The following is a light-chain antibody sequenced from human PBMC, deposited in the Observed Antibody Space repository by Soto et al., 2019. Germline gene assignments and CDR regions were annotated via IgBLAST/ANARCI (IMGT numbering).Light chain of an antibody. V-gene: IGKV1-6*01. Sequence: AIQMTQSPSSLSASVGDRVTITCRASQGIGNDLGWYQQRPGKAPKLLIYAASSLQSGVPSRFSGSGSGTGFTLTISSLQPEDFATYYWLQNYNFPFTFCQGTRLEIK. CDR2: AAS. CDR1: QGIGND. CDR3: LQNYNFPFT. J-gene: IGKJ5*01.